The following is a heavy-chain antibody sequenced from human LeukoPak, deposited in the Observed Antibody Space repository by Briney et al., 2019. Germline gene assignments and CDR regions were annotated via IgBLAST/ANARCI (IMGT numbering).Heavy chain of an antibody. V-gene: IGHV3-30*02. D-gene: IGHD5-12*01. CDR3: AKDSLIVATIGSFYCCMDV. Sequence: GGSLRLSCAASGFTFSSYGMHWVRQAPGKGLEWVAVIWYDGSNKYYADSVKGRFTISRDNSKNTLYLQMNSLRAEDTAVYYCAKDSLIVATIGSFYCCMDVWGQGTTATVPS. J-gene: IGHJ6*02. CDR1: GFTFSSYG. CDR2: IWYDGSNK.